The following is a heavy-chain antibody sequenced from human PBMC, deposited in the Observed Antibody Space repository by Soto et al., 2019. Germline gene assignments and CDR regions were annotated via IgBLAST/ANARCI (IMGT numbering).Heavy chain of an antibody. CDR3: ARGGGQLGGIVEV. CDR1: GGSISSGGDS. J-gene: IGHJ6*02. CDR2: IYHSGST. Sequence: SETLSLTGAVSGGSISSGGDSWSWIRQPPGKGLEWIGYIYHSGSTYYNPSLKSRVTISVDRSKNQFSLKLSSVTAADTAVYYCARGGGQLGGIVEVWGQGTTVT. D-gene: IGHD6-6*01. V-gene: IGHV4-30-2*01.